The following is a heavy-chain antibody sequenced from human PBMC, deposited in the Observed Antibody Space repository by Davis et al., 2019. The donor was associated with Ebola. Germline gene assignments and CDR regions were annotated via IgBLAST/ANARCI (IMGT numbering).Heavy chain of an antibody. Sequence: GESLKISCVASGFTFSSYSMTWVRQAPGKGLEWVSAISPGGGSSYYADSMQGRVTLSRDNAKNSLYLQMNSLRAEDTAICYCARDAVPAAQDYWGQGTLVTVSS. D-gene: IGHD2-2*01. CDR3: ARDAVPAAQDY. V-gene: IGHV3-21*04. J-gene: IGHJ4*02. CDR2: ISPGGGSS. CDR1: GFTFSSYS.